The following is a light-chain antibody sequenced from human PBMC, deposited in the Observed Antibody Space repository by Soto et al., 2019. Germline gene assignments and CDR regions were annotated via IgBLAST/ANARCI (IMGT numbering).Light chain of an antibody. V-gene: IGKV1-9*01. CDR2: EES. Sequence: DIHLTQSPSSLSASVGDRVTITCQASQAITNNLAWYQQKPGNPPKLLIYEESTLHSGVPSRFSGRKVGTQFILTIDSLQPEDFATYDCQQVKSYPRTFGGGTKVEIK. J-gene: IGKJ4*01. CDR1: QAITNN. CDR3: QQVKSYPRT.